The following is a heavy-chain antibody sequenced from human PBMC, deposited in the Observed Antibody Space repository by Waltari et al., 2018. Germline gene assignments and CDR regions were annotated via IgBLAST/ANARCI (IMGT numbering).Heavy chain of an antibody. CDR1: GFIVSNNY. CDR2: TKGGGNT. CDR3: ASDPGFANGMDG. J-gene: IGHJ6*02. Sequence: EVRLVESGGGLIQPGGSLRLTCAASGFIVSNNYMSWVRQAPGKGLEWVSVTKGGGNTFYSDSVKGRFTISTDDSSNTLSLQMNSLRVEDTAVYYCASDPGFANGMDGWGQGTTVTVSS. V-gene: IGHV3-53*01.